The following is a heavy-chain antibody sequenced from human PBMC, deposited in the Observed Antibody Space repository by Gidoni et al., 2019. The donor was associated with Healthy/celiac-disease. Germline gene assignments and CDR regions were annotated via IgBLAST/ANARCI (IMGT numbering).Heavy chain of an antibody. CDR2: IKSKTDGGTT. J-gene: IGHJ4*02. CDR1: GFTFSSAW. Sequence: EVQLVESGGGLVKPGGSLRLSCAASGFTFSSAWMNWVRQAPGKGLGWVGRIKSKTDGGTTDYAAPVKGRFTISRDDSKNTLYLQMNSLKTEDTAVYYCTTDRYLELPIDYWGQGTLVTVSS. D-gene: IGHD1-7*01. V-gene: IGHV3-15*07. CDR3: TTDRYLELPIDY.